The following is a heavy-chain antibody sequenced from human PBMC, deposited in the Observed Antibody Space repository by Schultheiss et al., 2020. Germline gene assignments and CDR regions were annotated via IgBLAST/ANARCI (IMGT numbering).Heavy chain of an antibody. V-gene: IGHV2-70*12. D-gene: IGHD3-10*01. CDR1: GFSLSTSGMC. J-gene: IGHJ4*02. CDR3: AHSHTLWPLDY. Sequence: SGPTLVKPTQTLTLTCTFSGFSLSTSGMCVSWIRQPPGKALEWLARIDWDDDKYYSTSLKTMLTISKDTSKNQVVLTMTNMDPVDTATYYCAHSHTLWPLDYWGQGTLVTLSS. CDR2: IDWDDDK.